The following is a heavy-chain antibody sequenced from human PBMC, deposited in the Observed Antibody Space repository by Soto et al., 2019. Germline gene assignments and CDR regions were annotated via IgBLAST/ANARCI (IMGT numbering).Heavy chain of an antibody. CDR3: ARGDYNDYFDF. CDR1: GVSINTGGYS. V-gene: IGHV4-30-2*06. J-gene: IGHJ4*02. CDR2: IYQSGST. Sequence: QVQLQESGPGLVKPSQTLSLTCAVSGVSINTGGYSWNWIRQSPGKALEWMGHIYQSGSTYYKPSLKGRITISVDMSNNDFSLEVTSVTPADTAVYFCARGDYNDYFDFWGQGALAPSPQ. D-gene: IGHD4-4*01.